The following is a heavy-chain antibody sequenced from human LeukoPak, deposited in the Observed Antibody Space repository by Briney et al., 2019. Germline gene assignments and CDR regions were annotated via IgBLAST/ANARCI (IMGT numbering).Heavy chain of an antibody. CDR1: GYTFSSYD. D-gene: IGHD3-3*01. V-gene: IGHV1-18*01. CDR3: ARHGSHFGLIIKFEY. Sequence: ASVKLCCNASGYTFSSYDITWVRQAPGQGLEWMGWISGYSGNTKYAQKFQDRVTMTTDTSTNTAYMELRSLRSDDTAVYYCARHGSHFGLIIKFEYWGQGTMVTVSS. J-gene: IGHJ4*02. CDR2: ISGYSGNT.